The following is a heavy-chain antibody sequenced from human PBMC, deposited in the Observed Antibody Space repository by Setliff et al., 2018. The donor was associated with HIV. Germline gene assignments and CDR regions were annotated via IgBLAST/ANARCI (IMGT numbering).Heavy chain of an antibody. CDR1: GFTFSNAW. Sequence: PGGSLRLSCAASGFTFSNAWMSWVRQAPGKGLEWVGRIKSKTDGGTTDYVTPVKGRFTISRDDSKSIGYLQMNSLKTEDTAVYYCTSSGANYYDRSVYPGYWGQGTLVTVS. D-gene: IGHD3-22*01. CDR3: TSSGANYYDRSVYPGY. CDR2: IKSKTDGGTT. V-gene: IGHV3-15*01. J-gene: IGHJ4*02.